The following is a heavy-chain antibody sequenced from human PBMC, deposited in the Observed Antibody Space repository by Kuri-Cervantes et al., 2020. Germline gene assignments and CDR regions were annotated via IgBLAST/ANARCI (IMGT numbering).Heavy chain of an antibody. CDR3: ARGGGYDFWSGYYN. CDR2: ISSSSSTI. J-gene: IGHJ4*02. CDR1: GFTFSSYS. Sequence: GESLKISCAASGFTFSSYSMNWVRQAPGKGLEWVSYISSSSSTIYYADSVKGRFTISRDNAKNSLYLQMNSLRAEDTAVYYCARGGGYDFWSGYYNWGQGTLVTVSS. V-gene: IGHV3-48*01. D-gene: IGHD3-3*01.